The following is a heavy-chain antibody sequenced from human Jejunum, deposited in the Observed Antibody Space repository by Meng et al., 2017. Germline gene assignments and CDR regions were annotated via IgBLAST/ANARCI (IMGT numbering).Heavy chain of an antibody. D-gene: IGHD1-20*01. CDR3: ARLITSATNWRGGRVWTYSHYGMDV. Sequence: WGSLRLSCAGSGFIFSSYWMSWVRQAPGKGLEWVANIHSDGGDKYYVDSVKGRFTISRDNDQNSLFLQMNGLRAEDTAVYYCARLITSATNWRGGRVWTYSHYGMDVWGQGTTVTVSS. J-gene: IGHJ6*02. CDR2: IHSDGGDK. V-gene: IGHV3-7*01. CDR1: GFIFSSYW.